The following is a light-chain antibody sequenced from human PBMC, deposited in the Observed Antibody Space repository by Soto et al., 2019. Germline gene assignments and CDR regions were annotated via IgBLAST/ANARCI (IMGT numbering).Light chain of an antibody. V-gene: IGLV2-14*01. CDR3: SSHADSYNWV. CDR1: IRDVGSYNL. CDR2: EVR. J-gene: IGLJ3*02. Sequence: QSALTQPASVSGSPGQSITIACTGTIRDVGSYNLVSWYQQRPGEAPKLIISEVRNRPSGISYRFTGSKSGNTASLTISGLQTEDEADYYCSSHADSYNWVFGGGTQLTVL.